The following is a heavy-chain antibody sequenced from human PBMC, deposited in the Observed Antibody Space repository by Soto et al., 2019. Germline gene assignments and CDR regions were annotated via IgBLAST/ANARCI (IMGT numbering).Heavy chain of an antibody. CDR1: GYTFTNYH. V-gene: IGHV1-46*01. CDR3: ARGRARGSGSYGYYYYGMDV. CDR2: INPSDGGT. J-gene: IGHJ6*02. Sequence: SVKVSCKTSGYTFTNYHIHWVRQAPGQGLEWLGIINPSDGGTGYAQKFQGRVTMTRDTSTSTVYMDMSSLRTEATAVYYCARGRARGSGSYGYYYYGMDVWGQGTTVTVSS. D-gene: IGHD1-26*01.